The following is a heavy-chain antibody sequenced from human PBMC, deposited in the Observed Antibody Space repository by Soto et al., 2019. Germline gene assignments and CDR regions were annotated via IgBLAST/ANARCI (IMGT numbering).Heavy chain of an antibody. Sequence: XSVKVSYQASVYTFTSYGIRWVRQAPGQGLEWMGWISAYNGNTNYAQKLQGRVTMTTDTSTSTAYMELRSLRSDDTAVYYCARFHRGGYYSYYFDSWGQGTLATVSS. V-gene: IGHV1-18*01. D-gene: IGHD3-22*01. CDR3: ARFHRGGYYSYYFDS. J-gene: IGHJ4*02. CDR1: VYTFTSYG. CDR2: ISAYNGNT.